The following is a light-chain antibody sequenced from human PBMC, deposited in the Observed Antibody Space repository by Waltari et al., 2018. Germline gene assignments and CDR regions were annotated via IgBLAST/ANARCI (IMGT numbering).Light chain of an antibody. Sequence: EIVFTQSPATLSLSPGERATLSCRASESISNPLAWHQQKPGQAPRLLIYDASKRAPGIPDRFSGSGSGTDFTLTISSLEPEDFAVYYCQQSNNWPWTFGQGTKVEIK. CDR2: DAS. CDR3: QQSNNWPWT. CDR1: ESISNP. J-gene: IGKJ1*01. V-gene: IGKV3-11*01.